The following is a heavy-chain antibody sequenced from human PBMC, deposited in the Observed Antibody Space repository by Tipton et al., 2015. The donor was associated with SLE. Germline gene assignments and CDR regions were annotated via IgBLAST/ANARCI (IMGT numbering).Heavy chain of an antibody. V-gene: IGHV3-11*01. CDR3: ARDGELPYYYYYMDV. Sequence: GSLRLSCAASGFTFSDYYMSWIRQAPGKGLEWVSYISSSGSTIYYADSVKGRFTISRDNAKNSLYLQMNSLRAEDTAVYYCARDGELPYYYYYMDVWGKGTTVTVSS. J-gene: IGHJ6*03. D-gene: IGHD1-7*01. CDR1: GFTFSDYY. CDR2: ISSSGSTI.